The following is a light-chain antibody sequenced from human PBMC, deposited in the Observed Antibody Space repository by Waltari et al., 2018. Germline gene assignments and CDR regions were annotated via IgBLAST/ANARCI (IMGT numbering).Light chain of an antibody. CDR1: SISTYY. J-gene: IGLJ2*01. V-gene: IGLV3-19*01. CDR2: GKN. Sequence: SSELTQDPAVSVALGQTVRITCQGDSISTYYVSWFHQKPGQAPALVIYGKNNRPSGIPDRFSASSSGSTASLTIIGAQAEDEADYYCHSRDSSGDVVIGGGTKLTVV. CDR3: HSRDSSGDVV.